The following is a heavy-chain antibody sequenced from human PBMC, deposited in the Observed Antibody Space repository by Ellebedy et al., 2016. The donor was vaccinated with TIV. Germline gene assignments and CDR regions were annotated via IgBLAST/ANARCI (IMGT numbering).Heavy chain of an antibody. Sequence: GESLKISCAASGFTFSTYPMTWVRQAPGKGLEWVSIISANGGTTYDADSVKGRFTISRDNSKNTLFLQMSSLRAEDTAVYFCARRSTDFAFDSWGQGTLVTVSS. J-gene: IGHJ4*02. CDR2: ISANGGTT. D-gene: IGHD3/OR15-3a*01. CDR3: ARRSTDFAFDS. V-gene: IGHV3-23*01. CDR1: GFTFSTYP.